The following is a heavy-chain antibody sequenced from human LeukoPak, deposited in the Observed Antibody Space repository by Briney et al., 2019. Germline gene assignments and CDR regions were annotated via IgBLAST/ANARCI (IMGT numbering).Heavy chain of an antibody. CDR3: ARARRSLIIAAAGGVTFDI. J-gene: IGHJ3*02. D-gene: IGHD6-13*01. CDR1: GGSFSGYY. CDR2: INHSGSA. Sequence: SETLSLTCAVYGGSFSGYYWSWGCEPPGKGVGWGWEINHSGSANYNPSLSSRVTISVDTSKNQFSLKLSSVTAADTAVYYCARARRSLIIAAAGGVTFDIWGQGTMVTVSS. V-gene: IGHV4-34*01.